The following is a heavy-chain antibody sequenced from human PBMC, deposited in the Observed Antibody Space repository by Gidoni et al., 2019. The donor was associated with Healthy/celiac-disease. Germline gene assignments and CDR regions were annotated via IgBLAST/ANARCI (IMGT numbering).Heavy chain of an antibody. V-gene: IGHV1-69*06. CDR1: GGTFSSYA. Sequence: VQLVQSGAAVKKPGSSVKVSCTASGGTFSSYATSWVRQAPGQGLAWMGGIIPIFGTANYAQKCQSRVTITADKATSTAYMELSSLRSEDTAVYYCARDVGYSSSWDWGQGTLVTVSS. CDR2: IIPIFGTA. D-gene: IGHD6-13*01. J-gene: IGHJ4*02. CDR3: ARDVGYSSSWD.